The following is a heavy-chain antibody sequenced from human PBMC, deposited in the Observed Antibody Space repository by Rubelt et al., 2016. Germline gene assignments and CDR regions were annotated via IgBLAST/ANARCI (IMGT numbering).Heavy chain of an antibody. CDR3: ARDHSSGWYLEGFFDY. J-gene: IGHJ4*02. D-gene: IGHD6-19*01. Sequence: QVQLQESGPGLVKPSETLSLTCTVSGYSISSGYYWGWIRQPPGKGLEWIGSIYHSGSPYYNPSLKSRVTISVDTSKNQVSLNLSSGTAADTAVYYCARDHSSGWYLEGFFDYWGQGTLVTVSS. CDR2: IYHSGSP. CDR1: GYSISSGYY. V-gene: IGHV4-38-2*02.